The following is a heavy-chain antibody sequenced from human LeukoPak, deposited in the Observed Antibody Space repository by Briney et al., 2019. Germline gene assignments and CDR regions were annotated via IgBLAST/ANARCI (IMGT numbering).Heavy chain of an antibody. J-gene: IGHJ4*02. V-gene: IGHV1-18*01. CDR1: GYTFTSYG. Sequence: ASVTVSCKASGYTFTSYGISWVRQAPGQGLEGMGWINAYNGNTNYAQKLQGRVTMTTDTSTSTAYMELRSLRSDDTAVYYCARDVAVYSGSYYGGYWGQGTLVTVSS. CDR3: ARDVAVYSGSYYGGY. D-gene: IGHD1-26*01. CDR2: INAYNGNT.